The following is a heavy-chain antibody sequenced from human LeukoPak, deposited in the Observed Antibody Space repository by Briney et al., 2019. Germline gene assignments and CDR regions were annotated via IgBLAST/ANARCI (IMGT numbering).Heavy chain of an antibody. Sequence: ASVKVSCKVFGYTLTELSMHWVRQAPGKGLEWMGGFDPEDGETIYAQKFQGRVTMTEDTSTDTAYMELSSLRSEDTAVYYCATLGLYYDILTGYSYWGQGTLVTVSS. V-gene: IGHV1-24*01. CDR2: FDPEDGET. CDR3: ATLGLYYDILTGYSY. D-gene: IGHD3-9*01. J-gene: IGHJ4*02. CDR1: GYTLTELS.